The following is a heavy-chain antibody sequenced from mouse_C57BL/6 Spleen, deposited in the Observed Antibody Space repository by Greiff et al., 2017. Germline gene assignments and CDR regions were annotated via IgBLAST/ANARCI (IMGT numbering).Heavy chain of an antibody. CDR1: GFTFSSYA. CDR2: ISSGGDYI. D-gene: IGHD1-1*01. J-gene: IGHJ4*01. V-gene: IGHV5-9-1*02. Sequence: EVMLVESGEGLVKPGGSLKLSCAASGFTFSSYAMSWVRQTPEKRLEWVAYISSGGDYIYYADTVKGRFTISRDNARNTLYLQMSSLKSEDTAMYYCTRDRTYYYYAMDYWGQGTSGTVSS. CDR3: TRDRTYYYYAMDY.